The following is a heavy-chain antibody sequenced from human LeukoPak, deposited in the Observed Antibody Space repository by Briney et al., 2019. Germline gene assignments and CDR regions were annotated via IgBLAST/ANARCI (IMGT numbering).Heavy chain of an antibody. CDR3: ARDYDVLTAYPPTQLFDP. V-gene: IGHV4-59*02. D-gene: IGHD3-9*01. CDR1: GGSVSSYY. CDR2: MSYSGRT. Sequence: SETLSLTCTVSGGSVSSYYWSWIRQTPEKGLEWIGYMSYSGRTDYGPSLKSRVTMSVGTSKNQFSLKLSSVTAADTAVYYCARDYDVLTAYPPTQLFDPWGQGTLVTVSS. J-gene: IGHJ5*02.